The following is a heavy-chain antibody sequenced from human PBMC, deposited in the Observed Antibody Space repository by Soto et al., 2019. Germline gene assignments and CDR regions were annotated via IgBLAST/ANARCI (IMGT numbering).Heavy chain of an antibody. V-gene: IGHV1-8*01. CDR2: MNPNSGNT. Sequence: QVQLVQSGAEVKKPGASVKVSCKASGYTFTSYDINWVRQATGQGLEWMGWMNPNSGNTGYAQKFQGRVTMTRNTSISTAYMELGSLRSEDTAVYYCARGGYYYGSGSDYGMDVWGQGTTVTVSS. CDR1: GYTFTSYD. J-gene: IGHJ6*02. D-gene: IGHD3-10*01. CDR3: ARGGYYYGSGSDYGMDV.